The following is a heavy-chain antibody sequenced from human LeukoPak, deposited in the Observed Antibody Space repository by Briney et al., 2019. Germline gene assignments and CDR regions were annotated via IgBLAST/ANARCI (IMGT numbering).Heavy chain of an antibody. CDR1: GFTFSSYG. D-gene: IGHD4-17*01. CDR2: IWYDGSNK. J-gene: IGHJ4*02. V-gene: IGHV3-33*01. CDR3: ARDPDDYGDYSYFDY. Sequence: GGSLRLSCAASGFTFSSYGMHWVRQAPGKGLEWVAVIWYDGSNKYYADSVKGRFTISRDNSKNTLFLQMNSLRAEDTAVYYCARDPDDYGDYSYFDYWGQGTLVTASS.